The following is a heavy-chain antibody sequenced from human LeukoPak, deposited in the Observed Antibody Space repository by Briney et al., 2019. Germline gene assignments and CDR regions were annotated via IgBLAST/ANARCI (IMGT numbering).Heavy chain of an antibody. V-gene: IGHV4-31*11. J-gene: IGHJ4*02. Sequence: PSETLSLTCAVYGGSFSGYYWSWIRQHPGKGLEWIGYIYYSGSTYYNPSLKSRVTISVDTSKNQFSLKLSSVTAADTAVYYCATSRGRDSSGYMYYFDYWGQGTLVTVSS. D-gene: IGHD3-22*01. CDR3: ATSRGRDSSGYMYYFDY. CDR2: IYYSGST. CDR1: GGSFSGYY.